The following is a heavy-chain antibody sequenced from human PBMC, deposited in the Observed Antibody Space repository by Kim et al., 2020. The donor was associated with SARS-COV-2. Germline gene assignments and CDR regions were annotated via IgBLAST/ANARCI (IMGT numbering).Heavy chain of an antibody. J-gene: IGHJ3*02. V-gene: IGHV1-69*13. CDR2: IVPIFDTA. Sequence: SVKVSCKASGGTLTSHAISWVRQAPGQGLEWMGGIVPIFDTAMYAQKFQGRVTITADASTSTAYMQLSSLRSDDTAVYYCARSVGDYYDTNDLNAFGIWGQGTMVTVSS. CDR1: GGTLTSHA. CDR3: ARSVGDYYDTNDLNAFGI. D-gene: IGHD3-22*01.